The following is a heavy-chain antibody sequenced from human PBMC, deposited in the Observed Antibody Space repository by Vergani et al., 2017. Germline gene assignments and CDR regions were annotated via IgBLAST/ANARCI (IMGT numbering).Heavy chain of an antibody. Sequence: QVQLVQSGAEVKKPGSSVKVSCKASGGTFSSYAISWVRQAPGQGLEWMGRIIPIFGTANYAQKFQGRVTITADESTSTAYMELSSLRSEDTAVYYCASRYCSSTSCLISGWFDPWGQGTLVTVSS. J-gene: IGHJ5*02. CDR3: ASRYCSSTSCLISGWFDP. CDR2: IIPIFGTA. V-gene: IGHV1-69*13. D-gene: IGHD2-2*01. CDR1: GGTFSSYA.